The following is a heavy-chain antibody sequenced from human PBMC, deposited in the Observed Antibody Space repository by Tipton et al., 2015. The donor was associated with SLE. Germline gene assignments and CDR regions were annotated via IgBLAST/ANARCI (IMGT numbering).Heavy chain of an antibody. J-gene: IGHJ4*02. Sequence: QSGPEVKKPGASVRVSCRASGYTFTNYGVNWVRQAPGQGLEWMGRINTYSGDTDFAQKFQGRVTMTRDTSISTAYMELSRLKFDDTAVYFCAKDSSAYYPDYWGQGTLVSVSS. CDR3: AKDSSAYYPDY. CDR2: INTYSGDT. CDR1: GYTFTNYG. V-gene: IGHV1-2*06. D-gene: IGHD3-22*01.